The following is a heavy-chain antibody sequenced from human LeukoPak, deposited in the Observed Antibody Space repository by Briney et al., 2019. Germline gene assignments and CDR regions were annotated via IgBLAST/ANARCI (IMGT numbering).Heavy chain of an antibody. Sequence: ASVKVSCKASGYTFTSYGISWVRQAPGQGLEWMGWINPNSGGTNYAQKFQGRVTMTRDTSISTAYMELSRLRSDDTAVYYCARDQDAMALDYRGQGTLVTVSS. CDR3: ARDQDAMALDY. CDR1: GYTFTSYG. V-gene: IGHV1-2*02. J-gene: IGHJ4*02. D-gene: IGHD2-2*01. CDR2: INPNSGGT.